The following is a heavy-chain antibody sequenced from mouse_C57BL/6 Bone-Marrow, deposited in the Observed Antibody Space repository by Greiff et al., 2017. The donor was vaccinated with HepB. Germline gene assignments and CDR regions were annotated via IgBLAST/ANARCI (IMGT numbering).Heavy chain of an antibody. CDR2: IDPSDSYT. CDR1: GYTFTSYW. D-gene: IGHD1-1*01. J-gene: IGHJ1*03. CDR3: ARDFYGCRHPWYYDV. Sequence: QVHVQQPGAELVKPGASVKLSCKASGYTFTSYWMQWVKQRPGQGLEWIGEIDPSDSYTNYNQKFKGKATLTVDTSSSTAYMQLSSLTSEDSAVYYGARDFYGCRHPWYYDVWGTVATVTV. V-gene: IGHV1-50*01.